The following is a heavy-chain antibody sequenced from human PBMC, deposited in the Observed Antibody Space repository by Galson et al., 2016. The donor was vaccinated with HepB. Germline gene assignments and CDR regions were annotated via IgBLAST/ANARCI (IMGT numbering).Heavy chain of an antibody. D-gene: IGHD3-10*01. V-gene: IGHV3-9*01. Sequence: SLRLSCAASGFTFGDYAIHWVRQAPGKGLDWVSGISWNSDGSSTGYADSVKGRFTISRDNAKNTLYVQMDSLRAEDTALYYCARGSRTYGSSAPHYWGQGTLVSVSS. CDR1: GFTFGDYA. J-gene: IGHJ4*02. CDR2: ISWNSDGSST. CDR3: ARGSRTYGSSAPHY.